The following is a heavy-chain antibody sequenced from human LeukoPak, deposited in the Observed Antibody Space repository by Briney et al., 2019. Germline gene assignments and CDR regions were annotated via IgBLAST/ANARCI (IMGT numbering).Heavy chain of an antibody. CDR1: GGTFSSYA. CDR2: FIPIFGTA. V-gene: IGHV1-69*01. J-gene: IGHJ6*02. Sequence: GASVKVSCKASGGTFSSYAISWVRQAPGQGLEWMGGFIPIFGTANYAQKFQGRVTITADESTSTAYMELSSLRSEDTAVYYCARDRSDYYYYGMDVWGQGTTVTVSS. D-gene: IGHD3-16*02. CDR3: ARDRSDYYYYGMDV.